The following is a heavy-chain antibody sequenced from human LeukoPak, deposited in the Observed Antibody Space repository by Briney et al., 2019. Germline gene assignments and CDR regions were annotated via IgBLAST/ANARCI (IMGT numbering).Heavy chain of an antibody. J-gene: IGHJ4*02. CDR2: ISGSGGST. D-gene: IGHD2-2*02. V-gene: IGHV3-23*01. CDR3: AKAGYGTAIRNAFDY. Sequence: GGSLRLSCAASGFAFSSYAMSWVRQAPGKGLEWVSAISGSGGSTYYADSVKGRFTISRDNSKNMLYLQMNSLRAEDTAVYYCAKAGYGTAIRNAFDYWGQGTLVTVSS. CDR1: GFAFSSYA.